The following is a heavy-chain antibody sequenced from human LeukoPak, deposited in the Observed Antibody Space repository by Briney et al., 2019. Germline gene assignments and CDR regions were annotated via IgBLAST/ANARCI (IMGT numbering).Heavy chain of an antibody. J-gene: IGHJ4*02. CDR1: GFTFSSYA. Sequence: GVSLRLFCAASGFTFSSYAMSWVRQAQGKGLEWVSAISGSGGSTYYADSVKGRFTISRDNSKNTLYLQMNSLRAEDTAVYYCAKDPSYGDYDYWGQGTLVTVSS. V-gene: IGHV3-23*01. CDR2: ISGSGGST. CDR3: AKDPSYGDYDY. D-gene: IGHD4-17*01.